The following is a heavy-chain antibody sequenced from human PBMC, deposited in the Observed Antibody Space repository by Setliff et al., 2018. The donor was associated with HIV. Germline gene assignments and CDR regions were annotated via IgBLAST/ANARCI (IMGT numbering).Heavy chain of an antibody. CDR1: GFSLTTSRVG. Sequence: SGPTLVNPTQTLTLTCTFSGFSLTTSRVGVGWIRQPPGEALEWLALIYWNDDKRYNLSLKSRLTVTKDTSKKEVVVTMTNMDPVDTATYYCAHNRDHSTGPYFYDYWGQGTRVTVSS. V-gene: IGHV2-5*01. D-gene: IGHD6-19*01. CDR3: AHNRDHSTGPYFYDY. CDR2: IYWNDDK. J-gene: IGHJ4*02.